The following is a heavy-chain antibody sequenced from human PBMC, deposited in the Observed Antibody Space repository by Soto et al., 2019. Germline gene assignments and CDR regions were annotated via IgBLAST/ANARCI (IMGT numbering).Heavy chain of an antibody. CDR2: ISYDGSNK. J-gene: IGHJ4*02. D-gene: IGHD3-10*01. CDR1: GFTFSSYG. CDR3: APWFGAFDY. V-gene: IGHV3-30*03. Sequence: QVQLVESGGGVVQPGRSLRLSCAASGFTFSSYGMHWVRQAPGKGLEWVAVISYDGSNKYYADSVKDRFTISRDNSKNTMYLQMNSVRDVDMVVYYCAPWFGAFDYWGQGNLVTVYS.